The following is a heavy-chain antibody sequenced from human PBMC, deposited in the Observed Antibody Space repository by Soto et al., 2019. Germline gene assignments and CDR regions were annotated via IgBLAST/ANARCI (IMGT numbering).Heavy chain of an antibody. V-gene: IGHV1-18*01. Sequence: VQLVQSGAEVKKPGASVKVSCKASGYTFTSYGISWVRQAPGQGLEWMGWISAYNGNTNYAQKLQGRVNMTTDTSTSTAYMELRSLRSDDTDVYYCAREVDTAMVTEYYYYGMDVWGQGTTVTVSS. J-gene: IGHJ6*02. D-gene: IGHD5-18*01. CDR2: ISAYNGNT. CDR3: AREVDTAMVTEYYYYGMDV. CDR1: GYTFTSYG.